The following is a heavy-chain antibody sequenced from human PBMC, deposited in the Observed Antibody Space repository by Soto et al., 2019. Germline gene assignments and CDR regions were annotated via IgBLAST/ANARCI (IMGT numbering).Heavy chain of an antibody. J-gene: IGHJ4*01. CDR1: GLSVISND. CDR3: ARGSVY. CDR2: IYSADNT. V-gene: IGHV3-66*01. Sequence: GGSLRLSCAASGLSVISNDMSWVRQAPGKGLECVSIIYSADNTFYVDSVKGRFIISRDNSKNTVYLQMNSLRADDTAVYYCARGSVYWGQGTLGTVCS.